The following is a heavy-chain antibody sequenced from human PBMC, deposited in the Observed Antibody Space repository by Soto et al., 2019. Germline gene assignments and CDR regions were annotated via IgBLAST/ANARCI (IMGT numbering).Heavy chain of an antibody. CDR3: GRPAPGPLVFDY. D-gene: IGHD1-26*01. CDR2: IYYSGST. V-gene: IGHV4-30-4*01. CDR1: GGSISSGDYY. Sequence: SETLSLTCTVSGGSISSGDYYWSWIRQPPGKGLEWIGYIYYSGSTYYNPSLKSRVTISVDTSKNQFSLKLSSVTAADTAVYYCGRPAPGPLVFDYWGQGTLVTVSS. J-gene: IGHJ4*02.